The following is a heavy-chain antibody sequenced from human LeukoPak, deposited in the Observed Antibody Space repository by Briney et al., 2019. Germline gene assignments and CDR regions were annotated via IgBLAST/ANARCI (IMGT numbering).Heavy chain of an antibody. Sequence: PGGSLTLSCAASGYTFSDFSVNWVRQAPGKGLEWVSSISVRSNYRYYADSVRGRFTISRDDARDSLFLQMNSLRAEDTAVYYCAREHFYFYHYMDVWGKGTTVTVSS. V-gene: IGHV3-21*01. CDR1: GYTFSDFS. J-gene: IGHJ6*03. CDR3: AREHFYFYHYMDV. CDR2: ISVRSNYR.